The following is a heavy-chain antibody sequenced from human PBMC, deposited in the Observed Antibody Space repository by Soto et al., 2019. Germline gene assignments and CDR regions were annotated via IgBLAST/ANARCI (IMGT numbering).Heavy chain of an antibody. CDR3: ATWHEREHAYDV. CDR1: GFTISGKKY. CDR2: LYDLDGS. V-gene: IGHV3-53*01. D-gene: IGHD1-1*01. Sequence: DVQLVESGGGLIQPGESLRLSCAAFGFTISGKKYVAWFRQAPGKGLEWVSALYDLDGSFYAASVKDGFTTSSDSSKTTVYLQMNDLRHDDTAVYYCATWHEREHAYDVWGQGTTVTVSS. J-gene: IGHJ3*01.